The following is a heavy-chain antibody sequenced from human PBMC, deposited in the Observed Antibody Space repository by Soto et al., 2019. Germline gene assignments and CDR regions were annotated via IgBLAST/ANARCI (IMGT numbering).Heavy chain of an antibody. J-gene: IGHJ4*02. CDR3: AKDRAVLLWFRELFQ. CDR2: ISYDGSNK. D-gene: IGHD3-10*01. Sequence: LRLSCAASGFTFSSYGMHWVRQAPGKGLEWVAVISYDGSNKYYADSVKGRFTISRDNSKNTLYLQMNSLRAEDTAVYYCAKDRAVLLWFRELFQWGQGTLVTVSS. V-gene: IGHV3-30*18. CDR1: GFTFSSYG.